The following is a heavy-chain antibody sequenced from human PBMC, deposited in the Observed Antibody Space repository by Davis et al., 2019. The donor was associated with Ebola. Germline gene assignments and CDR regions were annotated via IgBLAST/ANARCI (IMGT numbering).Heavy chain of an antibody. CDR1: GYSFTNYW. D-gene: IGHD6-13*01. Sequence: GESLKISCNGSGYSFTNYWIGWVRQMPGKGLEWMGIIYPDDSDTRYSPSFEGQVTISADKPINTAYLQWGSLKASDTAMYYCARPDNIGYYFDYWGQGTLVTVSS. CDR3: ARPDNIGYYFDY. V-gene: IGHV5-51*01. J-gene: IGHJ4*02. CDR2: IYPDDSDT.